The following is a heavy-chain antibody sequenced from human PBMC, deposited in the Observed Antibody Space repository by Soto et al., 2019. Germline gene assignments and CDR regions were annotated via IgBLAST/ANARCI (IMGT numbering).Heavy chain of an antibody. CDR2: ISAYNGNT. CDR1: GYTFTSYG. V-gene: IGHV1-18*01. CDR3: ARDLKGRIAVAANWFDP. Sequence: SVKVSCKASGYTFTSYGISWVRQAPGQGLEWMGWISAYNGNTNYAQKLQGRVTMTTDTSTSTAYMELRSLRSDDTAVYYCARDLKGRIAVAANWFDPWGQGTLVTVSS. J-gene: IGHJ5*02. D-gene: IGHD6-19*01.